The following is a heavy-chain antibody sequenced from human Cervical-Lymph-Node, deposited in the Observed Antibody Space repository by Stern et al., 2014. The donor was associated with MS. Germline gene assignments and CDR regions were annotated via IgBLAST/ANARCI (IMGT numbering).Heavy chain of an antibody. CDR1: GYSFTSYW. D-gene: IGHD2-15*01. Sequence: EVQLVESGAEVKKPGESLRISCKGSGYSFTSYWINWVRQMPGKGLEWMGRIDPSDSYTNYSPSFQGHVTLSAVKSTSTAYLQWSSLKASDTAMYYCARRCSRRIDAFDIWGQGTMVTVSS. J-gene: IGHJ3*02. CDR3: ARRCSRRIDAFDI. CDR2: IDPSDSYT. V-gene: IGHV5-10-1*03.